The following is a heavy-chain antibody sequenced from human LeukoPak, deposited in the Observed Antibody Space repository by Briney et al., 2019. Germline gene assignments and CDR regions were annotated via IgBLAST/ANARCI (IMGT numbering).Heavy chain of an antibody. V-gene: IGHV3-23*01. CDR2: ISGSGGST. CDR1: GFTFSSHA. CDR3: ARAYCGGDCYRAYYYYGMDV. D-gene: IGHD2-21*02. Sequence: GGSLRLSCAASGFTFSSHAMSWVRQAPGKGLEWVSAISGSGGSTYYADSVKGRFTISRDNSKNTLYLQMNSLRAEDTAVYYCARAYCGGDCYRAYYYYGMDVWGQGTTVTVSS. J-gene: IGHJ6*02.